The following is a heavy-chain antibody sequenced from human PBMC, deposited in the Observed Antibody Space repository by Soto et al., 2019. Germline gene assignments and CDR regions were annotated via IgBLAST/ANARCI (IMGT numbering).Heavy chain of an antibody. D-gene: IGHD6-13*01. J-gene: IGHJ4*02. CDR3: ARDPSPPPLYSSSWYESDY. V-gene: IGHV3-48*02. CDR2: ISSSSSTI. CDR1: GFTFSSYS. Sequence: GGSLRLSCAASGFTFSSYSMNWVRQAPGKGLEWVSYISSSSSTIYYADSVKGRFTISRDNAKNSLYLQMNSLRDEDTAVYYCARDPSPPPLYSSSWYESDYWGQGTLVTVSS.